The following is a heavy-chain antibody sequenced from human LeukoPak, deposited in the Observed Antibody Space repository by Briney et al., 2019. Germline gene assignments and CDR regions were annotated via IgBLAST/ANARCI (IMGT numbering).Heavy chain of an antibody. V-gene: IGHV1-8*01. Sequence: ASVRVSCRASGYTFTSYDINWVRQATGQGLEWMGWMNPNSGNTGYAQKFQGRVTMTRNTSISTAYMELSSLRSEDTAVYYCARRYSSGWYGFDYWGQGTLVTVSS. D-gene: IGHD6-19*01. CDR2: MNPNSGNT. CDR1: GYTFTSYD. CDR3: ARRYSSGWYGFDY. J-gene: IGHJ4*02.